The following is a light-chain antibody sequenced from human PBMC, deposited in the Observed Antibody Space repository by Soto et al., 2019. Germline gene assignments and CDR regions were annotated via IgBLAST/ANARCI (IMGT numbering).Light chain of an antibody. CDR1: HSISSW. CDR2: KAS. Sequence: VQVTQSTSTLSASVGDRVTITCRARHSISSWLAWYQQKPGKAPKLLIYKASSLESGVPSRFSGSGSGTEFTLTISSLQPDDFATYYCQQYNSYSRTFGQGTKV. V-gene: IGKV1-5*03. CDR3: QQYNSYSRT. J-gene: IGKJ1*01.